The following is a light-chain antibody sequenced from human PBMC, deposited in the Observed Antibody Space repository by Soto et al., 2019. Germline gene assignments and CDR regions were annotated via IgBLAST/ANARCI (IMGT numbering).Light chain of an antibody. J-gene: IGLJ2*01. CDR3: QSYDSSLRGLV. CDR2: GNN. Sequence: QSVLTKPPAVSGAPGQRVTISCTGSSSNIGAGYDVHWYQQLPGTAPKLLMYGNNIRPSGVPDRFSDSKSGTSASLAITGLQAEDEAAYFCQSYDSSLRGLVFGGGTQLTVL. CDR1: SSNIGAGYD. V-gene: IGLV1-40*01.